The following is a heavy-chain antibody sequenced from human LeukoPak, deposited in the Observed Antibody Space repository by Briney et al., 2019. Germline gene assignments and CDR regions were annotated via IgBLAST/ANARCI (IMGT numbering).Heavy chain of an antibody. J-gene: IGHJ6*02. CDR2: SHYSGST. CDR3: ARAPRGESDAASGFYGVDV. CDR1: GGSISTYY. V-gene: IGHV4-59*01. Sequence: SETLSLTCTVSGGSISTYYWTWIRQPPGKGLEWIGYSHYSGSTNYNPSLKSRVTISVDTSTNQFSLKLNSVTAADTAVYYCARAPRGESDAASGFYGVDVWGQGTTVTVPS. D-gene: IGHD3-22*01.